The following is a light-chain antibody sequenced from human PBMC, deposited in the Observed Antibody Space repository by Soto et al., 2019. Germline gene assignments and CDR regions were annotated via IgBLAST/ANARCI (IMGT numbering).Light chain of an antibody. CDR2: DNN. CDR3: GTWDSSLSALE. V-gene: IGLV1-51*01. J-gene: IGLJ2*01. Sequence: QSVLTQPPSVSAAPGQKVTISCSGSSSNIGNNYVSWYQQLPGTAPKLLIYDNNKRPSGIPDRFSGSKSGTSATLGITGLQTGDEADYYCGTWDSSLSALEFGGGTQLTVL. CDR1: SSNIGNNY.